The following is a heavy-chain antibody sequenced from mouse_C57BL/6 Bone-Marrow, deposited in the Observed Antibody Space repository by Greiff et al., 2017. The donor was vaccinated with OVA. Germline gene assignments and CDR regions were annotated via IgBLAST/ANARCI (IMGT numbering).Heavy chain of an antibody. CDR2: IDPSDSYT. Sequence: QVQLQQPGAELVKPGASVKLSCKASGYTFTSYWMQWVKQRPGQGLEWIGEIDPSDSYTNYNQKFKGKATLTVDTSSSTAYMQLSSLTSEDSAVYYCARGGDYGGTPYFDYWGQGTTLTVSS. D-gene: IGHD2-4*01. CDR3: ARGGDYGGTPYFDY. J-gene: IGHJ2*01. CDR1: GYTFTSYW. V-gene: IGHV1-50*01.